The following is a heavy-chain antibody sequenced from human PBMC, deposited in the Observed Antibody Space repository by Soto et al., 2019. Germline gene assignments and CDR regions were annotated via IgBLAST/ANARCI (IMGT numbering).Heavy chain of an antibody. CDR2: LSGSGTST. D-gene: IGHD6-19*01. CDR1: GFTFVNYA. Sequence: EVQLLESGGGLVQPGGSLRLSCAASGFTFVNYAMNWVRQAPGKGLEWVATLSGSGTSTYYADSVKGRFTISRDNSRNTLYLQMNSLRAEDTAVYYCAKGTSNGGWFNPSDYWGQGTLVTVSS. V-gene: IGHV3-23*01. CDR3: AKGTSNGGWFNPSDY. J-gene: IGHJ4*02.